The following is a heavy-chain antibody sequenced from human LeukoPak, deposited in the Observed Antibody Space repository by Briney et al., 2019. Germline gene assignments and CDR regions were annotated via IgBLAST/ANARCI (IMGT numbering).Heavy chain of an antibody. CDR2: IKSKTDGGTT. CDR3: ARGPSGYHNT. CDR1: GFTFSSAW. D-gene: IGHD5-12*01. J-gene: IGHJ4*02. Sequence: PGGSLRLSCAASGFTFSSAWMSWVRQAPGKGLEWVGRIKSKTDGGTTDYAAPVKGRFTISRDDSKNTLYLQMNSLRAEDTAVYYCARGPSGYHNTGGQGTLVTVSS. V-gene: IGHV3-15*01.